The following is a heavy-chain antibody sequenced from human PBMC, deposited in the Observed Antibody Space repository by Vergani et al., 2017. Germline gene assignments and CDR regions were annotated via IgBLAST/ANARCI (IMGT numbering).Heavy chain of an antibody. V-gene: IGHV3-15*01. CDR1: GFTFSNAW. J-gene: IGHJ4*02. CDR3: TTDPPLLWFGELSIDY. CDR2: IKSKTDGGTT. D-gene: IGHD3-10*01. Sequence: EVQLVESGGGLVKPGGSLRLSCAASGFTFSNAWMSWVRQAPGKGLEWVGRIKSKTDGGTTDYAAPVKGRFTISRDDSKNTLYLQSNSLKTEDTAVYYCTTDPPLLWFGELSIDYWGQGTLVTVSS.